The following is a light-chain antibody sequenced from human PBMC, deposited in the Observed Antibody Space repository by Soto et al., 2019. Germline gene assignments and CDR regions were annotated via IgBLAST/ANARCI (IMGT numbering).Light chain of an antibody. CDR3: LQANTFPIT. Sequence: DIQMTQSPSSVSASVGDRFTITGRASQDISGWLAWYQQKPGKAPKLLIYAASSLQSGVPSRFSGSGSGTYFTLTISSLQPEDFATYYCLQANTFPITFGQGTRLEIK. J-gene: IGKJ5*01. V-gene: IGKV1-12*01. CDR1: QDISGW. CDR2: AAS.